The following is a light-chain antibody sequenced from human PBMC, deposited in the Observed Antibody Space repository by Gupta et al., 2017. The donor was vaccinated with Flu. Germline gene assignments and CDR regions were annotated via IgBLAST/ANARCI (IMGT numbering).Light chain of an antibody. V-gene: IGKV3-15*01. J-gene: IGKJ5*01. CDR3: QQENNWPFT. Sequence: IGMTQSPATLSVSPGERATLSCRASQSVSSNIAWYQQKPGQAPRLLIYGASTRATGIPARFSGSGSGTEFTLTISSLQSEDFAVYYCQQENNWPFTFGQGTPLEIK. CDR1: QSVSSN. CDR2: GAS.